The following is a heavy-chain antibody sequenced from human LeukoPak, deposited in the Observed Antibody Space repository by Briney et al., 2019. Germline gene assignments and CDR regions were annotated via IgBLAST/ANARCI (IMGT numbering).Heavy chain of an antibody. Sequence: PSETLSLTCAVYGGSFSGYYWSWIRQPPGKGLEWIGEINHSGSTNYNPSLKSRVTISVDTSKNQFSLKLSSVTAADTAVYYCARLRGAAGFDYWGQGTLVTVSS. D-gene: IGHD6-13*01. CDR3: ARLRGAAGFDY. CDR1: GGSFSGYY. CDR2: INHSGST. J-gene: IGHJ4*02. V-gene: IGHV4-34*01.